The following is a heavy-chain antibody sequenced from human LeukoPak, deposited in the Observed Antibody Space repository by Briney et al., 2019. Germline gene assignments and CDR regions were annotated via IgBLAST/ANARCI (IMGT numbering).Heavy chain of an antibody. V-gene: IGHV3-23*01. D-gene: IGHD2/OR15-2a*01. Sequence: PGGSLRLSCSASGFTFSSYGMSWVRQAPGKGLEWVSVISGSGDNTYYADSVKGRFTISRDNSKNTLYLQMNSLRAEDTAVYYCARIFHPYYFDYWGQGTLVTVSS. CDR2: ISGSGDNT. CDR1: GFTFSSYG. CDR3: ARIFHPYYFDY. J-gene: IGHJ4*02.